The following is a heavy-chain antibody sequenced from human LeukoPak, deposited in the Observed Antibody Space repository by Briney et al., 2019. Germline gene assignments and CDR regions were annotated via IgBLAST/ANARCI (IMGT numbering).Heavy chain of an antibody. CDR3: ARLGSAGPRRYFDY. CDR2: LYYSGST. J-gene: IGHJ4*02. CDR1: GGSISGSSYY. Sequence: SETLSLTCTVSGGSISGSSYYWGWIRQPPGKGLEWIGSLYYSGSTYYNPSLKSRVTISVDTSKNHFSLKLSSVTAADTAVYYCARLGSAGPRRYFDYWGQGTLVTVSS. D-gene: IGHD7-27*01. V-gene: IGHV4-39*02.